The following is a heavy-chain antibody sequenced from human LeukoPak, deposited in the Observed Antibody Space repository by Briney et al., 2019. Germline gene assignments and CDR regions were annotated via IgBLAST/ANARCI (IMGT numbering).Heavy chain of an antibody. J-gene: IGHJ4*02. CDR3: ARDGSSGWYGGFDY. CDR1: GGSFSSYY. Sequence: PSETLFLTCAVYGGSFSSYYWGWIRQPPGKGLEWIGSIYYSGSTYYNPSLKSRVTISVDTSKNQFSLKLSSVTAADTAVYYCARDGSSGWYGGFDYWGQGTLVTVSS. V-gene: IGHV4-39*07. CDR2: IYYSGST. D-gene: IGHD6-19*01.